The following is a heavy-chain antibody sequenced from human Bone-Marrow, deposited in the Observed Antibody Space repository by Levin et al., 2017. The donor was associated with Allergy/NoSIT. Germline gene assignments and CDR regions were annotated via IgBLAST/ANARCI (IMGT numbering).Heavy chain of an antibody. V-gene: IGHV3-15*01. D-gene: IGHD4-17*01. J-gene: IGHJ4*02. Sequence: GGSLRLSCAASGFTFSNAWMSWVRQAPGKGLEWVGRIKSKTDGGTTDYAAPVKGRFTISRDDSKNTLYLQMNSLKTEDTAVYYCTTTSQSMTTVDYWGQGTLVTVSS. CDR3: TTTSQSMTTVDY. CDR2: IKSKTDGGTT. CDR1: GFTFSNAW.